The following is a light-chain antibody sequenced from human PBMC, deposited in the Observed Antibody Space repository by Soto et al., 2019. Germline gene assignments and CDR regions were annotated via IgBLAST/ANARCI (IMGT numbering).Light chain of an antibody. CDR1: QSISSSS. CDR3: QQYGGSPLS. Sequence: EIVLTQSPGTLSLSPGERATLSCRASQSISSSSLAWYQQKPGQAPRLLIYGASSRATGIPDRFGGSGSGTDFTRTISRLEPEDSAVYSCQQYGGSPLSFGGGTKVEIK. J-gene: IGKJ4*01. V-gene: IGKV3-20*01. CDR2: GAS.